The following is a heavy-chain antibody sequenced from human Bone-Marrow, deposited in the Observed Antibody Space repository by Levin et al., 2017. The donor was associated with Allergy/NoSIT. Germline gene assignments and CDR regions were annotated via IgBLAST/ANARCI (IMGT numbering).Heavy chain of an antibody. CDR3: ARGRSQWLGPYYYYYGMDV. D-gene: IGHD6-19*01. V-gene: IGHV6-1*01. CDR2: TYYRSKWYN. CDR1: GDSVSSTSAA. J-gene: IGHJ6*02. Sequence: SQTLSLTCAISGDSVSSTSAAWNWIRQSPSRGLEWLGRTYYRSKWYNDYAVSVKSRITINPDTSKNQFSLQLNSVTPEDTAVYYCARGRSQWLGPYYYYYGMDVWGQGTTVTVSS.